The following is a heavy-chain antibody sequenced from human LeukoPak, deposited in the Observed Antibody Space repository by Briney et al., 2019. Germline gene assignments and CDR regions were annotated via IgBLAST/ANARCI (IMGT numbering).Heavy chain of an antibody. Sequence: SETLSLTCTVSGGSITGYYWSWIRQPPGKGPEWIAYVYFTGRTLYNPSLESRVTISVDTSKNQFSLKLSSVTPEDTAVYYCARDKRGDFWSGYPSYYMDVWGKGTTVTVSS. V-gene: IGHV4-59*12. J-gene: IGHJ6*03. CDR2: VYFTGRT. CDR3: ARDKRGDFWSGYPSYYMDV. CDR1: GGSITGYY. D-gene: IGHD3-3*01.